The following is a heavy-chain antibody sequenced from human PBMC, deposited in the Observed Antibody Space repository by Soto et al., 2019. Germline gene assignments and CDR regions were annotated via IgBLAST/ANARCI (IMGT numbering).Heavy chain of an antibody. J-gene: IGHJ3*02. CDR3: AKVVGATTAVAFDI. CDR1: GATFTSYA. Sequence: SVKVSCKASGATFTSYAISWVRQAPGQGLEWMGGIIPIFGTANYAQKFQGRVTITADESTSTAYMELSSLRSEDTAVYYCAKVVGATTAVAFDIWGQGTMVTVSS. D-gene: IGHD1-26*01. V-gene: IGHV1-69*13. CDR2: IIPIFGTA.